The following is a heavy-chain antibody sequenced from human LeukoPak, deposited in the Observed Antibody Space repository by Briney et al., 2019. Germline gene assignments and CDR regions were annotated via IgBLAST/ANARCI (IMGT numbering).Heavy chain of an antibody. CDR3: ARGLSGGYLFDY. V-gene: IGHV3-21*01. D-gene: IGHD2-15*01. CDR1: GFTFSSYS. Sequence: PGGSLRLSCAASGFTFSSYSMNWVRQAPGKGLEWVSSISSSSSYIYCADSVKGRFTISRDNAKNSLYLQMNSLRAEDTAVYCCARGLSGGYLFDYWGQGTLVTVSS. J-gene: IGHJ4*02. CDR2: ISSSSSYI.